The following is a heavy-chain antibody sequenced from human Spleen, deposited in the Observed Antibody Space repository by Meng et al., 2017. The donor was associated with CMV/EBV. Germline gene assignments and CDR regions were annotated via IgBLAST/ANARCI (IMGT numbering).Heavy chain of an antibody. CDR3: SKDQSASRGTGFDY. V-gene: IGHV1-3*01. D-gene: IGHD2-8*02. J-gene: IGHJ4*02. CDR1: GYSFIRYA. CDR2: INADNGDT. Sequence: VQLVQSGAEVEKPGASVKISCKASGYSFIRYAMHWVRQTPGQRLEWLGWINADNGDTKYSQKFQDRVTITRDTSASIVYLELSSLGSADTGVYYCSKDQSASRGTGFDYWGQGTLVTVSS.